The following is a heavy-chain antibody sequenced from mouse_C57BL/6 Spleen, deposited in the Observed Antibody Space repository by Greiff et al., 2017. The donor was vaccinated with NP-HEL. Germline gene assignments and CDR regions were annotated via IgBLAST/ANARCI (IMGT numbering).Heavy chain of an antibody. CDR2: IDPSDSYT. CDR1: GYTFTSSW. Sequence: QVQLQQPGAELVMPGASVKLSCKASGYTFTSSWMHWVQQRPGPGLEWIGEIDPSDSYTNYNQKFKGKSTLTVDKSSSTAYMQLSSLTSEDSAVYYCARSYDYDEDFDVWGTGTTVTVSS. CDR3: ARSYDYDEDFDV. D-gene: IGHD2-4*01. V-gene: IGHV1-69*01. J-gene: IGHJ1*03.